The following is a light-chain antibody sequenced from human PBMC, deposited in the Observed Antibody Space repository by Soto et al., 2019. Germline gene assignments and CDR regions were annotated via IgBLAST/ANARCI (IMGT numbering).Light chain of an antibody. V-gene: IGLV2-23*01. CDR3: CSYAGGTSVI. Sequence: ASVSGSLGQSITISCTGTSSDVGRYSLVSWYQQHPGKAPKLMIFEDIERPSGVSNRFSGSKSGNTASLTISGLQTEDEADYYCCSYAGGTSVIFGGGTKLTVL. CDR1: SSDVGRYSL. CDR2: EDI. J-gene: IGLJ2*01.